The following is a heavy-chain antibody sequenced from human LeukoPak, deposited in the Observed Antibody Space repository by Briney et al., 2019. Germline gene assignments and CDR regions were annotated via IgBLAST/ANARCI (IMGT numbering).Heavy chain of an antibody. V-gene: IGHV3-23*01. CDR3: AREGGRGGSDY. J-gene: IGHJ4*02. CDR1: GFTFSSYA. CDR2: VRVNGRST. Sequence: PGGSLRLSCAASGFTFSSYAMSWVRQAPGKGLEWVSTVRVNGRSTYYADSVKGRFTISRDDSKNTLYLQMNSLRAEDTAVYYCAREGGRGGSDYWGQGTLVTVSS. D-gene: IGHD1-14*01.